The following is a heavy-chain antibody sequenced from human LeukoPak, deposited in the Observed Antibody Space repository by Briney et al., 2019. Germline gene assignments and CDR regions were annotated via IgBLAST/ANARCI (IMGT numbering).Heavy chain of an antibody. J-gene: IGHJ4*02. CDR3: AKDQAAYYDFWSDGY. Sequence: PGRSLRLSCAASGFTFSSYAMHWVRQAPGKGLEWVAVISYDGSNKYYADSVKGRFTISRDNSKNTLYLQMNSLRAEDTAVYYCAKDQAAYYDFWSDGYWGQGTLVTVSS. CDR2: ISYDGSNK. V-gene: IGHV3-30-3*01. D-gene: IGHD3-3*01. CDR1: GFTFSSYA.